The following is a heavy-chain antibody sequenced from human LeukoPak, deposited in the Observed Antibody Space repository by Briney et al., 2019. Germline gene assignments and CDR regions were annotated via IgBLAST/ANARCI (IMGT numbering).Heavy chain of an antibody. D-gene: IGHD5-18*01. CDR1: GFTFTTYW. Sequence: GSLRLSCAASGFTFTTYWMHWVRQAPGKGLVWVSHINSDGSITSYADSVKGRFTISRDNAKNTLYLQMNSLRAEDTAVYYCARDAVDTANAVWGQGTTVTVSS. CDR2: INSDGSIT. J-gene: IGHJ6*02. CDR3: ARDAVDTANAV. V-gene: IGHV3-74*01.